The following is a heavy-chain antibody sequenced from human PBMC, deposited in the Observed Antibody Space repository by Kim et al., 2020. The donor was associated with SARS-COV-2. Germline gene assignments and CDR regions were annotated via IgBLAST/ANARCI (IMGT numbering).Heavy chain of an antibody. CDR3: ARGNLRALDI. D-gene: IGHD1-1*01. V-gene: IGHV3-74*01. J-gene: IGHJ3*02. CDR2: ISSDGSDT. CDR1: GFTFSTYW. Sequence: GGSLRLSCAASGFTFSTYWMHWVRQAPGKGLVWVSLISSDGSDTNYADSVKGRFTISRDNAKNTLYLQMNSLRAEDTAVYYCARGNLRALDIWGQGTMVTVSS.